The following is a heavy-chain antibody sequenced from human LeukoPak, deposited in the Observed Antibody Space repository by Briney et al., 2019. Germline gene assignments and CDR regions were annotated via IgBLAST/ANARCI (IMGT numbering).Heavy chain of an antibody. CDR1: GGSISSGDYY. CDR2: IYYSGSS. CDR3: ARDGGHIVVVPAAMGSPSYGMDV. Sequence: SQTLSLTCTVSGGSISSGDYYWSWIRQPPGKGLEWIGYIYYSGSSYYNPSLKSRVTISVDTSKNQFSLKLSSVTAADTAVYYCARDGGHIVVVPAAMGSPSYGMDVWGQGTTVTVSS. J-gene: IGHJ6*02. V-gene: IGHV4-30-4*01. D-gene: IGHD2-2*01.